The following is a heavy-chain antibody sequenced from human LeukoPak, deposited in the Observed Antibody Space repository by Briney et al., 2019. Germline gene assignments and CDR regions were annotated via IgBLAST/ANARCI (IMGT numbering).Heavy chain of an antibody. Sequence: SVKVSCKASGFTFTSSAMQWVRQARGQRLEWIGRIVVGSGNTNYAQKFQERVTITRDMSTSTAYMELSSLRSEDTAVYYCAVNQISYYGMDVWGQGTTVTVSS. J-gene: IGHJ6*02. D-gene: IGHD1-14*01. CDR1: GFTFTSSA. CDR3: AVNQISYYGMDV. V-gene: IGHV1-58*02. CDR2: IVVGSGNT.